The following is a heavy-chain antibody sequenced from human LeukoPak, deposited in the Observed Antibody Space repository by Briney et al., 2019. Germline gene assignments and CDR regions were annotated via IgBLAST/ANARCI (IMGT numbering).Heavy chain of an antibody. CDR3: ARDSDYEGGNY. CDR2: IYHSGST. D-gene: IGHD4-17*01. Sequence: SQTLSLTCTVSGGSISSGGYYWSWIRQPPGKGLEWIGYIYHSGSTYYNPSLKSRVTISVDRSKNQFSLKLSSVTAADTAVYYCARDSDYEGGNYWGQGTLVTVSS. CDR1: GGSISSGGYY. V-gene: IGHV4-30-2*01. J-gene: IGHJ4*02.